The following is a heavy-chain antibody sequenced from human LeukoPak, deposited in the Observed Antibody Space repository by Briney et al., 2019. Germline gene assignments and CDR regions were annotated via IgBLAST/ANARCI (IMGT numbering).Heavy chain of an antibody. J-gene: IGHJ4*02. CDR1: GFAFSTYW. D-gene: IGHD2-2*01. Sequence: GGSLRLSCAASGFAFSTYWMSWVRQAPGKGLEWVANIQQDGSEKYYVASVKGRFTISRDNAKNSLYLQMNSLRAEDTAVYYCASQGGLVVPAAMGYYYFDYWGQGTLVTVSS. CDR3: ASQGGLVVPAAMGYYYFDY. V-gene: IGHV3-7*03. CDR2: IQQDGSEK.